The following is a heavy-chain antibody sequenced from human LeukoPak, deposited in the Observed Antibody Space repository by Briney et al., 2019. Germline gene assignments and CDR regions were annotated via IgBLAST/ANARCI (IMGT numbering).Heavy chain of an antibody. CDR1: GFTFSSYA. CDR3: AKGITAGIRGNYFDY. D-gene: IGHD3-10*01. CDR2: ISGSGGST. Sequence: GGSLRLSCAASGFTFSSYAMSWVRQAPGKGLEWVSAISGSGGSTYYADSVKGRFTISRDNSKNTLYLQMNSLRAEDAAVYYCAKGITAGIRGNYFDYWGQGTLVTVSS. V-gene: IGHV3-23*01. J-gene: IGHJ4*02.